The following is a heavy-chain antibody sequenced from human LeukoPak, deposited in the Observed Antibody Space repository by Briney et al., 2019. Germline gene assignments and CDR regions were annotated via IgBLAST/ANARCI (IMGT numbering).Heavy chain of an antibody. CDR1: GGSFSGYY. J-gene: IGHJ4*02. Sequence: PSETLSLTCAVYGGSFSGYYWSWIRQPPGKGLEWIGEINNSGSTNYNPSLKSRVTISVDTSKNQFSLKLSSVTAADTAVYYCARGGGLTTVTYDYWGQGTLVTVSS. CDR3: ARGGGLTTVTYDY. D-gene: IGHD4-17*01. V-gene: IGHV4-34*01. CDR2: INNSGST.